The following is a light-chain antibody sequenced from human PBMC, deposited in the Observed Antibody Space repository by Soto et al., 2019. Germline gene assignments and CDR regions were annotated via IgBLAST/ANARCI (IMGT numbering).Light chain of an antibody. CDR2: DNN. CDR1: SSNIGDNC. CDR3: GTWDSSLGAGV. J-gene: IGLJ2*01. Sequence: QSVLTQPHSVSAAPGQKVTISCTGSSSNIGDNCVSWYQQFPGTAPQLLIYDNNERPSGIPDRFSASKSGTSATLGITGLQTGDEADYYCGTWDSSLGAGVFGGGTKLTVL. V-gene: IGLV1-51*01.